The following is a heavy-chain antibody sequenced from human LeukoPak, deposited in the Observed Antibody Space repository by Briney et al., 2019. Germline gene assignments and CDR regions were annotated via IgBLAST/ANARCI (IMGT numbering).Heavy chain of an antibody. J-gene: IGHJ4*02. CDR2: IYHSGST. CDR3: ARSRGRKVTPFDY. Sequence: SETLSLTCTVSGYSISSGYYWGWIRQPPGKGLEWIGSIYHSGSTYYNPSLKSRVTISLDTSNNQFSLNLNSVTAADTAVYYCARSRGRKVTPFDYWGQGILVTVSS. V-gene: IGHV4-38-2*02. D-gene: IGHD3-10*01. CDR1: GYSISSGYY.